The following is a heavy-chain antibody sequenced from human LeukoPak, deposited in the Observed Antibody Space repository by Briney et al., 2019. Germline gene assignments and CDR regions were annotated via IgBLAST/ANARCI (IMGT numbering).Heavy chain of an antibody. Sequence: ASVKVSCKASGYTFTGYYMHWVRQAPGQGLEWMGWINPNSGGTNYAQKFQGRVTMTRDTSISTAYMELSGLRSDDTAVYYCARPVGTMITFGGVETHWGQGTLVTVSS. CDR1: GYTFTGYY. CDR3: ARPVGTMITFGGVETH. CDR2: INPNSGGT. D-gene: IGHD3-16*01. J-gene: IGHJ4*02. V-gene: IGHV1-2*02.